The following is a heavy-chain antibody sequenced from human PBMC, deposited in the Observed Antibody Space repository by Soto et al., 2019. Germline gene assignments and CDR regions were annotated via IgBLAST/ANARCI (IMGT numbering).Heavy chain of an antibody. Sequence: SETLSLPCTVSGGSISSYYWSWIRQPPGKGLEWIGYIYYSGSTNYNPSLKSRVTISVDTSKNQFSLKLSSVTAADTAVYYCARRYGSFFDIWGQGTMVT. V-gene: IGHV4-59*08. J-gene: IGHJ3*02. CDR3: ARRYGSFFDI. D-gene: IGHD3-10*01. CDR1: GGSISSYY. CDR2: IYYSGST.